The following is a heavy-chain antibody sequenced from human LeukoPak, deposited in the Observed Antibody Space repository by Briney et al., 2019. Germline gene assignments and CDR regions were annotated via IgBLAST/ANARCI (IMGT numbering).Heavy chain of an antibody. V-gene: IGHV3-53*04. D-gene: IGHD3/OR15-3a*01. J-gene: IGHJ3*02. Sequence: PGGSLRLSCAASGFTVSSNYMSWVRQAPGKGLEWASVIYSGGSTYYADSVKGRFTISRHNSKNTLYLQMNSLRAEDTAVYYCASGPTDAFDIWGQGTMVTVSS. CDR1: GFTVSSNY. CDR3: ASGPTDAFDI. CDR2: IYSGGST.